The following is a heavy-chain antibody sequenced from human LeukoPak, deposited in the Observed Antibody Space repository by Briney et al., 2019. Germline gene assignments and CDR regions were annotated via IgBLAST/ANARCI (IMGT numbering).Heavy chain of an antibody. J-gene: IGHJ4*02. CDR3: ARDDTVFGVVIAPFDY. CDR1: GGTFSSYA. V-gene: IGHV1-69*05. D-gene: IGHD3-3*01. CDR2: IIPIFGTA. Sequence: SVKVSCKASGGTFSSYAISWVRQAPGQGLDWMGRIIPIFGTANYAQKFQGRVTITTDESTSTAYMELSSLRSEDTAVYYCARDDTVFGVVIAPFDYWGQGTLVTVSS.